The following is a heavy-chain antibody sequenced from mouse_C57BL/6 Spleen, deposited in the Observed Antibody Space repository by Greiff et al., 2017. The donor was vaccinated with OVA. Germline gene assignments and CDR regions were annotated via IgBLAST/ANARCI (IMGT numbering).Heavy chain of an antibody. Sequence: VQLQQPGAELVKPGASVKMSCKASGYTFTSYWITWVKQRPGQGLEWIGDIYPGSGSNTYNEKFKSKATLTVDTSSSTAYMQLSSLTSEDSAVYYCAGPYEGYYVQYWYFDVWGTGTTVTVSS. CDR1: GYTFTSYW. CDR3: AGPYEGYYVQYWYFDV. D-gene: IGHD2-3*01. CDR2: IYPGSGSN. V-gene: IGHV1-55*01. J-gene: IGHJ1*03.